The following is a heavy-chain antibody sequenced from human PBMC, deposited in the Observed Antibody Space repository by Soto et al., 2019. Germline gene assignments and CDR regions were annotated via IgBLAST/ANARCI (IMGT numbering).Heavy chain of an antibody. CDR3: ARARYSSGWDLDF. Sequence: QVQLVQSGAEVRKPGASVNVSCKASGYTFTTCPIHWVSQAPGQRLEWMGWINSGNGKTKYAPKFQARVTITWDTSATTAKMELSSLTSEDTAVYYCARARYSSGWDLDFWGQGTLVSVSS. V-gene: IGHV1-3*01. J-gene: IGHJ4*02. CDR1: GYTFTTCP. D-gene: IGHD6-19*01. CDR2: INSGNGKT.